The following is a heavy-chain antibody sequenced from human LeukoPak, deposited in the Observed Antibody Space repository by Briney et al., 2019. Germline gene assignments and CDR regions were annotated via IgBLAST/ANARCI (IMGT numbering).Heavy chain of an antibody. CDR2: IKSKTDGGTT. CDR3: TTEVSFLGIEVAGTFRY. CDR1: GFTFSKAW. Sequence: SGGSLRLSCAASGFTFSKAWMSWVRQAPGKGLEWVGRIKSKTDGGTTDYAAPVKGRFTISRDDPKNTLYLQMNSLKTEDTAVYYCTTEVSFLGIEVAGTFRYWGQGTPVTVSS. V-gene: IGHV3-15*01. D-gene: IGHD6-19*01. J-gene: IGHJ4*02.